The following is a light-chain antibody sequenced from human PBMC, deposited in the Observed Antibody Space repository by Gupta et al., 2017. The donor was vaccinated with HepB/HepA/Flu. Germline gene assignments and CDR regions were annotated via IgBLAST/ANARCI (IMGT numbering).Light chain of an antibody. CDR1: QSISNY. J-gene: IGKJ4*01. CDR2: DTF. Sequence: IVLTQSPPPLSLSPGERATLSCRASQSISNYLAWYQQKPGKAPSLLIYDTFNRATGIPVRFSGSGSATDFTLTISSLEPEDFAPYYCQQRSSWPLTFGGGTKVEIK. V-gene: IGKV3-11*01. CDR3: QQRSSWPLT.